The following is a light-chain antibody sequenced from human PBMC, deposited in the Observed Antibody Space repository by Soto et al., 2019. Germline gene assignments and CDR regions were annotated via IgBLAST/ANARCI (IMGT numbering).Light chain of an antibody. CDR1: QTISNW. Sequence: IQMTQSTSTLSASVGDRVTITCRASQTISNWLAWYQQKPGKAPKLLIYDASSLQSGVPSRFSGSGSGTEFTLTISSLQPDDFATYYCQQYSNYSPWTFGQGTKVEIK. CDR3: QQYSNYSPWT. V-gene: IGKV1-5*01. J-gene: IGKJ1*01. CDR2: DAS.